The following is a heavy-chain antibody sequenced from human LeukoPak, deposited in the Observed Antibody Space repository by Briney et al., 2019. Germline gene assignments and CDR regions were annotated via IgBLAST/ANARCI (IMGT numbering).Heavy chain of an antibody. V-gene: IGHV1-18*01. CDR1: GYTFTSYG. D-gene: IGHD3-10*01. Sequence: ASVKVSCKASGYTFTSYGISWVRQAPGQGLEWMGWISAYNGNTNYAQKLQGRVTMTTDTSTSTAYMELGSLRSDDTAVYYCARWGSGSYYKYYYYYGMDVWGQGTTVTVSS. CDR2: ISAYNGNT. J-gene: IGHJ6*02. CDR3: ARWGSGSYYKYYYYYGMDV.